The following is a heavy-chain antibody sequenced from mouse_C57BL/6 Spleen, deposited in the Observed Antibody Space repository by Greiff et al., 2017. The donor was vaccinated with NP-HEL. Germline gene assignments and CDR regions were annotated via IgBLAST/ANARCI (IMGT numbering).Heavy chain of an antibody. J-gene: IGHJ2*01. V-gene: IGHV2-3*01. CDR3: AKLDLLWLRRDFDY. CDR2: IWGDGST. Sequence: VKVVESGPGLVAPSQSLSITCTVSGFSLTSYGVSWVRQPPGKGLEWLGVIWGDGSTNYHSALISRLSISKDNSKSQVFLKLNSLRTDDTATYYCAKLDLLWLRRDFDYWGQGTTLTVSS. CDR1: GFSLTSYG. D-gene: IGHD2-2*01.